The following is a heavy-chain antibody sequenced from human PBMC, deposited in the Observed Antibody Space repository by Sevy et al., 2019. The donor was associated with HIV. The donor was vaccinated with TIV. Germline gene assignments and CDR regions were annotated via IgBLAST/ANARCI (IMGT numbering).Heavy chain of an antibody. CDR3: ARWRGSSGYHH. Sequence: ASVKVSCKASEYTFASYDMGWVRQAAGQGLEWMGWMNPNSGQTAYAQKFQGRVIMTRNTSKSTAYMELSSLTFEDTAVYFCARWRGSSGYHHWGQVTLVTVSS. V-gene: IGHV1-8*02. D-gene: IGHD3-22*01. CDR2: MNPNSGQT. CDR1: EYTFASYD. J-gene: IGHJ5*02.